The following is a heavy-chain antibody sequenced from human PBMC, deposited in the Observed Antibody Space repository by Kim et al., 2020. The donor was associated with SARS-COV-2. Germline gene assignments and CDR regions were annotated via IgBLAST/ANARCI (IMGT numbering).Heavy chain of an antibody. CDR3: ARGRGYSYGFSDY. D-gene: IGHD5-18*01. J-gene: IGHJ4*02. V-gene: IGHV1-69*01. Sequence: SAQKCQGGVTITADESTSQASMELSSLRSEDTAVYYCARGRGYSYGFSDYWGQGTLVTVSS.